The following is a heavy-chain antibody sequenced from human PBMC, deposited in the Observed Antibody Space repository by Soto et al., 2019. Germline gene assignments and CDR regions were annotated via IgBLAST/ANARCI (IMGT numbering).Heavy chain of an antibody. CDR1: GGSLSPYY. V-gene: IGHV4-59*01. D-gene: IGHD3-22*01. J-gene: IGHJ4*02. CDR3: ARPRSSGYAGEFDY. Sequence: SETLSLTCTVSGGSLSPYYWSWIRQPPGKGLEWIGFIYYSGSTNYNPPLKSRVTISVDTSQNQFSLMLTSVTAADTAVYYCARPRSSGYAGEFDYWGQGTLVTVSS. CDR2: IYYSGST.